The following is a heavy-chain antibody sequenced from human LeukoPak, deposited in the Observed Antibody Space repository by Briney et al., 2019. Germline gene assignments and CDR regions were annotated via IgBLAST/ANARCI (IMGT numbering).Heavy chain of an antibody. CDR1: GGTFSSYA. D-gene: IGHD2-21*02. V-gene: IGHV1-69*13. J-gene: IGHJ4*02. CDR2: IIPIFGTA. Sequence: SVKVSCKASGGTFSSYAISWVRQAPGQGLEWMGGIIPIFGTANYAQKFQGRVTITADESTSTAYMELSSLRSEDTGVYYCARSLYCGGDCYSGDYWGQGTLVTVSS. CDR3: ARSLYCGGDCYSGDY.